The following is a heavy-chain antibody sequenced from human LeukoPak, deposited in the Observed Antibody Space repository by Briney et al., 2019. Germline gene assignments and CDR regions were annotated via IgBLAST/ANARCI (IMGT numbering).Heavy chain of an antibody. V-gene: IGHV3-66*01. Sequence: PGRSLRLSCAASGFSVSRNYMTWVRQAPGGGLEWVLLIYSGGSTSYADSVKGRFTISRDNSKNTLYLQMNSLRTEDTAVYYCARKADHQTGGDYWGQGTLVTVSS. CDR1: GFSVSRNY. CDR2: IYSGGST. J-gene: IGHJ4*02. CDR3: ARKADHQTGGDY. D-gene: IGHD1-1*01.